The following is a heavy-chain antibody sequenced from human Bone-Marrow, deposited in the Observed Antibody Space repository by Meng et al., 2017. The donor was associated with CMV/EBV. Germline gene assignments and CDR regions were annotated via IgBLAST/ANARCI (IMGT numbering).Heavy chain of an antibody. Sequence: SLKISCAASGFTFHDFAMHWVRQVPGKGLEWVSGISWSSATLGYADSVKGRFTISRDNAKNSLYLQMNSLRAEDTALYYCVKGGEYTGSYYGGLIGYFDHWGQGTLVTVSS. CDR3: VKGGEYTGSYYGGLIGYFDH. CDR1: GFTFHDFA. V-gene: IGHV3-9*01. CDR2: ISWSSATL. D-gene: IGHD1-26*01. J-gene: IGHJ1*01.